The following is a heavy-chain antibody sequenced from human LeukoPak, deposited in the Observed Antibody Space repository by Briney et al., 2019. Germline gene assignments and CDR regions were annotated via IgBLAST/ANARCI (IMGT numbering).Heavy chain of an antibody. CDR1: GGSISSYY. D-gene: IGHD1-26*01. V-gene: IGHV4-59*08. CDR2: IYYSGST. Sequence: PSETLSLTCTVSGGSISSYYWSWIRQPPGKGLEWIGYIYYSGSTNYNPSLKSRVTISVDTSKNQFSLKLSSVTAADTAVYYCARSRLVKGHWYFDLWGRGTLVTVSS. CDR3: ARSRLVKGHWYFDL. J-gene: IGHJ2*01.